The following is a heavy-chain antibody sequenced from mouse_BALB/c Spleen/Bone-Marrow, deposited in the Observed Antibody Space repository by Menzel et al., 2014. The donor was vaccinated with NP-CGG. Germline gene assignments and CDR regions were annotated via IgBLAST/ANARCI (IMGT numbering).Heavy chain of an antibody. CDR2: INPSTGYT. CDR1: GYTFTSSW. CDR3: ARDDYYAFAY. J-gene: IGHJ3*01. V-gene: IGHV1-4*01. D-gene: IGHD2-3*01. Sequence: VQLQQSGAVLARPGGSVQMSCKASGYTFTSSWLHWVRQRPGPGLEWIGYINPSTGYTEYNQRFKDKATLAAGKSSTTAYMQLSILTSEDSAVYDCARDDYYAFAYWGQWTLVTVSA.